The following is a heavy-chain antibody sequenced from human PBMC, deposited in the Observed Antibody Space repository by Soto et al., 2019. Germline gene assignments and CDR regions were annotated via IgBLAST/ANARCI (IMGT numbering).Heavy chain of an antibody. CDR3: ARGPIAAARNEWFDP. CDR2: MNPNSGNT. Sequence: GASVKVSCKASGYTFTSYDINWVRQATGQGLEWMGWMNPNSGNTGYAQKFQGRVTMTRNTSISTAYMELSSLRSEDTAVYYCARGPIAAARNEWFDPWGQGTLVTVSS. D-gene: IGHD6-13*01. V-gene: IGHV1-8*01. J-gene: IGHJ5*02. CDR1: GYTFTSYD.